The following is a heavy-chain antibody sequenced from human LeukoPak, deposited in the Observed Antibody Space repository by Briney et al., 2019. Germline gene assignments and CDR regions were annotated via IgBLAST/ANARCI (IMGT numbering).Heavy chain of an antibody. J-gene: IGHJ4*02. D-gene: IGHD5-24*01. CDR3: ARASGRDGYTYFDY. CDR1: GYTFTGYY. Sequence: ASVTVSFTASGYTFTGYYMHWLRQAPGQGLEWMGIINPSGGSTSYAQKFQGRVIMTRDTSTSTVYMDLSSLRSEDTAVFYCARASGRDGYTYFDYWGQGTLVTVSS. CDR2: INPSGGST. V-gene: IGHV1-46*01.